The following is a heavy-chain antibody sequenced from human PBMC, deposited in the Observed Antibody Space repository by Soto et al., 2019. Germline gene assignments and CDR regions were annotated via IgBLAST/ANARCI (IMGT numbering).Heavy chain of an antibody. D-gene: IGHD3-3*01. CDR1: GFTFSSYA. J-gene: IGHJ4*02. CDR2: VSGAALNT. CDR3: AKDLWSGRGGGIDY. Sequence: EVQLLDSGGGLVQPGGSLRLSCAASGFTFSSYAMHWVRQAPGKGLEWVSTVSGAALNTYYADSVKGRFTISRDSSKRTLYLQMNSLSAADTAVYYCAKDLWSGRGGGIDYWGRGTLVTVSS. V-gene: IGHV3-23*01.